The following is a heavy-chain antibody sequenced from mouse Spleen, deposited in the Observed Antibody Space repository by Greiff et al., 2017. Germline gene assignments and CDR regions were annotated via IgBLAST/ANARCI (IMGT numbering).Heavy chain of an antibody. CDR3: ARSSYDYDGFAY. V-gene: IGHV3-8*02. J-gene: IGHJ3*01. CDR1: GDSITSGY. Sequence: EVKLMESGPSLVKPSQTLSLTCSVTGDSITSGYWNWIRKFPGNKLEYMGYISYSGSTYYNPSLKSRISITRDTSKNQYYLQLNSVTTEDTATYYCARSSYDYDGFAYWGQGTLVTVSA. D-gene: IGHD2-4*01. CDR2: ISYSGST.